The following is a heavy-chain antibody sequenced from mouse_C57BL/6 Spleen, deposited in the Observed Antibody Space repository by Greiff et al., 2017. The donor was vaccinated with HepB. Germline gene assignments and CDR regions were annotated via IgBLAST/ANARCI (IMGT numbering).Heavy chain of an antibody. CDR2: IYPGDGDT. CDR1: GYAFSSSW. J-gene: IGHJ3*01. D-gene: IGHD2-5*01. CDR3: ARGDYSKGFAY. V-gene: IGHV1-82*01. Sequence: VQRVESGPELVKPGASVKISCKASGYAFSSSWMNWVKQRPGKGLEWIGRIYPGDGDTNYNGKFKGKATLTADKSSSTAYMQLSSLTSEDSAVYFCARGDYSKGFAYWGQGTLVTVSA.